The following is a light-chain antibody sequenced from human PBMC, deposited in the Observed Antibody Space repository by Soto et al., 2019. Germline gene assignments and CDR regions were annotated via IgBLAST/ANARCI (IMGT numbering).Light chain of an antibody. CDR1: QTFTTSS. J-gene: IGKJ5*01. CDR3: QQRNIWPPVT. V-gene: IGKV3-11*01. CDR2: GAF. Sequence: EIVLTQSPGTLSLSPGERATLSCRASQTFTTSSLAWYQQKPGQAPRLLISGAFNRATGIPARFSGSGSGTDFTLTISSLEPEDSAIYYCQQRNIWPPVTFGQGTRLEI.